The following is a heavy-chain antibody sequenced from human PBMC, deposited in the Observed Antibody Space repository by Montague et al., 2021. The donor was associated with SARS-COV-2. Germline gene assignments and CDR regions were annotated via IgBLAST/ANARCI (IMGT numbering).Heavy chain of an antibody. D-gene: IGHD4-23*01. V-gene: IGHV4-34*12. CDR2: IIHSGAT. Sequence: SETRSLTCAVYGGSFSGYYWTWIRQSPGKGLEWTAEIIHSGATNYNFNPSLRSRVTISVDTSKSQFSLKLSSVTAADTGVYYCARWDPQTLTLIGLRGKSASDYWGQGTLVTVSS. CDR1: GGSFSGYY. J-gene: IGHJ4*02. CDR3: ARWDPQTLTLIGLRGKSASDY.